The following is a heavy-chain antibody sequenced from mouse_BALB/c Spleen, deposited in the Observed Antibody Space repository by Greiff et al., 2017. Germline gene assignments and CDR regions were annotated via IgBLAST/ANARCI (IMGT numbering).Heavy chain of an antibody. CDR1: GFTFSNYW. V-gene: IGHV6-6*02. J-gene: IGHJ4*01. CDR2: IRLKSNNYAT. Sequence: EVQLVESGGGLVQPGGSMKLSCVASGFTFSNYWMNWVRQSPEKGLEWVAEIRLKSNNYATHYAESVKGRFTISRDDSKSSVYLQMNNLRAEDTGIYYCTRVPKDAMDYWGQGTSVTVSS. CDR3: TRVPKDAMDY.